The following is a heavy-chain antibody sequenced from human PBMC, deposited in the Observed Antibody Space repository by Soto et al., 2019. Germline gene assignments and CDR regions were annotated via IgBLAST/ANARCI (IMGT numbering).Heavy chain of an antibody. CDR1: GFTFDDYT. D-gene: IGHD2-2*01. CDR2: ISWDGGTT. V-gene: IGHV3-43*01. Sequence: GGSLRLSCAASGFTFDDYTMHWVRQAPGKGLERVSLISWDGGTTYYADSVKGRFTISRDNSKNSLYLQMNSLRTGDTALYYCAKGLIPVAHLDYWGQGTLVTVSS. J-gene: IGHJ4*02. CDR3: AKGLIPVAHLDY.